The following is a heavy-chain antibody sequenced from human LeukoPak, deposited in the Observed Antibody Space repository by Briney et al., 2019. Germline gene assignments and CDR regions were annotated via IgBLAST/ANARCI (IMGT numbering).Heavy chain of an antibody. Sequence: APVKVSCKASGGTFSSYAISWVRQAPGQGLEWMGGIIPIFGTANYAQKFQGRVTITADKSTSTAYMELSSLRSEDTAVYYCARESRYSYGESFFDYWGQGTLVTVSS. D-gene: IGHD5-18*01. CDR1: GGTFSSYA. CDR2: IIPIFGTA. CDR3: ARESRYSYGESFFDY. J-gene: IGHJ4*02. V-gene: IGHV1-69*06.